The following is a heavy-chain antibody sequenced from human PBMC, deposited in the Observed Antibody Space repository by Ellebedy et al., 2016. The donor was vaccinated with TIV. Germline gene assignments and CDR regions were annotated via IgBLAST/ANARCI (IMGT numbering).Heavy chain of an antibody. D-gene: IGHD3-9*01. CDR2: LFHTGRT. CDR1: GASISSNNW. CDR3: ARILTAYYNQYYDGKGV. V-gene: IGHV4-4*02. J-gene: IGHJ6*02. Sequence: GSLRLXCAVSGASISSNNWWSCFRQPPGNGLEWIGDLFHTGRTNYNPSLKSRVTISVEKSKNQFSLVLRSVTAADTAIYYCARILTAYYNQYYDGKGVWGQGTTVTVSS.